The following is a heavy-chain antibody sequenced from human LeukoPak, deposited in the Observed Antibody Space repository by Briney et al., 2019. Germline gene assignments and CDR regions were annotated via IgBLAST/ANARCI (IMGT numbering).Heavy chain of an antibody. J-gene: IGHJ4*02. CDR2: IYYSGST. Sequence: SETLSLTCTVSGGSISSYYWSWIRQPPGKGLEWIGYIYYSGSTNYNPSLKSRVTISVDTSKNQFSLKLSSVTAADTAVYYCARGRDGFDYWGQGTLVTVSS. D-gene: IGHD5-24*01. CDR3: ARGRDGFDY. V-gene: IGHV4-59*01. CDR1: GGSISSYY.